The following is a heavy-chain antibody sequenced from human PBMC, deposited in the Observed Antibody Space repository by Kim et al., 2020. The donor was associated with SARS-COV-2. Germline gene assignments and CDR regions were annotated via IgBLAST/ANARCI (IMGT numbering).Heavy chain of an antibody. Sequence: ERYYVDSVKGRFTISRDNARNSLYLQMNSLRAEDTAVYYCARETRYSSGWDFDYWGQGTLVTVSS. CDR3: ARETRYSSGWDFDY. D-gene: IGHD6-19*01. J-gene: IGHJ4*02. CDR2: ER. V-gene: IGHV3-7*01.